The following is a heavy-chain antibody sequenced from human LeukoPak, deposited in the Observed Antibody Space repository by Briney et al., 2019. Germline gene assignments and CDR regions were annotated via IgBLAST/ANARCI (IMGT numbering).Heavy chain of an antibody. CDR1: GFTFSTYA. D-gene: IGHD5-24*01. J-gene: IGHJ6*02. V-gene: IGHV3-23*01. CDR3: VKYTIYYFGMDV. CDR2: IIDSGATT. Sequence: GGSLRLSCAASGFTFSTYAMSWVRQAPGKGLEWVSTIIDSGATTYYAESVRGRFTVSRDNSKNTLYLRMNSLRAEDTALYYCVKYTIYYFGMDVWGQGTMVTVSS.